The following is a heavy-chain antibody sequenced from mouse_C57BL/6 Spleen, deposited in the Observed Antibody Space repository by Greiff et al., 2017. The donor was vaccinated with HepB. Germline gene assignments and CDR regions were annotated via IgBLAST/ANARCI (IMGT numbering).Heavy chain of an antibody. Sequence: VQLQQSGAELMKPGASVKLSCKATGYTFTGYWIEWVKQRPGHGLEWIGEILPGSGSTNYNEKFKGKATLTADTSSNTAYMQLSSLTTEDSAIYYCARSPYYGSSYYAMDYWGQGTSVTVSS. J-gene: IGHJ4*01. D-gene: IGHD1-1*01. V-gene: IGHV1-9*01. CDR3: ARSPYYGSSYYAMDY. CDR1: GYTFTGYW. CDR2: ILPGSGST.